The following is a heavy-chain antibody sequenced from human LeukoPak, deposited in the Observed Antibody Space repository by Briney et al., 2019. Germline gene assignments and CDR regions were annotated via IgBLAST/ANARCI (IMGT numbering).Heavy chain of an antibody. CDR1: AFTFDDYA. CDR3: AKALSSSWYSAFQH. Sequence: GGSLRLSCAASAFTFDDYAMHWVRQAPGKGLEWVSGISWNSGSIGYADSVKGRFTISRDNAKNSLYLQMNSLRAEDTALYYCAKALSSSWYSAFQHWGQGTLVTVSS. CDR2: ISWNSGSI. V-gene: IGHV3-9*01. D-gene: IGHD6-13*01. J-gene: IGHJ1*01.